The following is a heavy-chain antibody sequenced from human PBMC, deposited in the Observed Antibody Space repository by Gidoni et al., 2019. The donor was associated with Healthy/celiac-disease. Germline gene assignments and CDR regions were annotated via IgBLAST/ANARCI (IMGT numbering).Heavy chain of an antibody. CDR1: GFTFSSDA. Sequence: EVQLVESGGGLVQPGGSLRLSCAASGFTFSSDAMSWVRRAQGKGLEGVSVISGSGGSTYYAESVMGRFTISRDNSKNTLYLQMNSLGAEETAVYYCAKDIGGGDYWGQGTLVTVSS. D-gene: IGHD1-26*01. CDR3: AKDIGGGDY. J-gene: IGHJ4*02. V-gene: IGHV3-23*04. CDR2: ISGSGGST.